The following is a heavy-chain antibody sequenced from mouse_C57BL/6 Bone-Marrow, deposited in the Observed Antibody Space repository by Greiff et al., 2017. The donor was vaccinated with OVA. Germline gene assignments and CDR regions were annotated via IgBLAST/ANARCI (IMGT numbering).Heavy chain of an antibody. D-gene: IGHD1-1*01. J-gene: IGHJ4*01. CDR3: ARPIYYYGSEGYYYAMDY. V-gene: IGHV1-75*01. Sequence: VQLVESGPELVKPGASVKISCKASGYTFTDYYINWVKQRPGQGLEWIGWIFPGSGSTYYNEKFKGKATLTVDKSSSTAYMLLSSLTSEDSAVYFCARPIYYYGSEGYYYAMDYWGQGTSVTVSS. CDR2: IFPGSGST. CDR1: GYTFTDYY.